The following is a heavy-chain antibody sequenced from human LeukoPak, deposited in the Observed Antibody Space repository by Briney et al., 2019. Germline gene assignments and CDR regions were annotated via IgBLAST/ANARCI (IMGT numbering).Heavy chain of an antibody. V-gene: IGHV3-20*04. D-gene: IGHD3-22*01. CDR1: GFTFDDYG. Sequence: GGSLRLSCAASGFTFDDYGMSWVRQAPGKGLEWVSGINWNGGSTGYADSVKGRFTISRDNAKNSLYLQMNSLRAEDTALYYCARGYYYDNSGLFDYWGQGTLVTVSS. CDR3: ARGYYYDNSGLFDY. CDR2: INWNGGST. J-gene: IGHJ4*02.